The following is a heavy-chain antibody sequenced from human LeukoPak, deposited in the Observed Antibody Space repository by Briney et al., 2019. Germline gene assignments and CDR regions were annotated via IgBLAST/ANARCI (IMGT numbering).Heavy chain of an antibody. Sequence: GGSLRLSCTGSGFTFGDYAMSWVRQAPGKGLEWEGFIRNKPYGGTTEYAASVKGRFTISRHDSKSIAYLQMNSLKTEDTAVYYCTRTRIPAAGIIDYWGQGTLVTVSS. J-gene: IGHJ4*02. CDR3: TRTRIPAAGIIDY. D-gene: IGHD6-13*01. V-gene: IGHV3-49*04. CDR1: GFTFGDYA. CDR2: IRNKPYGGTT.